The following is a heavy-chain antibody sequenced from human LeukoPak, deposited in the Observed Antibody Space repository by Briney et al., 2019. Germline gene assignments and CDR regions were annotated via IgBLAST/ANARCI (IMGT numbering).Heavy chain of an antibody. CDR1: GGTFSSYA. D-gene: IGHD2-15*01. CDR2: IIPIFGTA. J-gene: IGHJ4*02. V-gene: IGHV1-69*05. CDR3: ARGGLYCSGGSCYSESFDY. Sequence: GSSVKVSCKASGGTFSSYAISWGRQAPGQGLEWMGRIIPIFGTANYAQKFQGRVTITTDESTSTAYMELSSLRSEDTAVYYCARGGLYCSGGSCYSESFDYWGQGTLVTVSS.